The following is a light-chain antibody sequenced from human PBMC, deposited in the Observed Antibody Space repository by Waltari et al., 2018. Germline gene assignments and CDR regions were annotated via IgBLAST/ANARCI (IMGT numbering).Light chain of an antibody. CDR2: KAS. V-gene: IGKV1-5*03. CDR3: QQYTIYPLT. Sequence: DVQMTQSPATLSASVGDRVTITCRASQSITDWLAWYQRKPGKAPKLLIYKASTLESGVPSRFIGTRSGTEFTLTISNLQPDDFATYYCQQYTIYPLTFGGGTKVAI. J-gene: IGKJ4*01. CDR1: QSITDW.